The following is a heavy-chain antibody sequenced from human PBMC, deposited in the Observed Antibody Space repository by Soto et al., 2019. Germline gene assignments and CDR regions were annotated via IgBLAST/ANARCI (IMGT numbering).Heavy chain of an antibody. V-gene: IGHV4-31*03. CDR1: GGSISSGGYH. CDR3: ARTPDR. J-gene: IGHJ5*02. Sequence: QVQLQESGPGLVKPSQTLSLTCTVSGGSISSGGYHWSWIRQHPGKGLEWIGYLYYGGSTYLNTSIKGRVTISVDTSKNQFSLNLSSVTAADTAVYYCARTPDRWGQGTLVTVSS. CDR2: LYYGGST. D-gene: IGHD2-15*01.